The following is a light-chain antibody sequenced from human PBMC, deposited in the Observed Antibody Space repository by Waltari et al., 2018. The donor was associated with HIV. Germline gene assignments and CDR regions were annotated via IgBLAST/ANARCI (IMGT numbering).Light chain of an antibody. CDR1: TSDVGGCTY. Sequence: QSALTQPASVSGSPGQSITISCTGTTSDVGGCTYVSWYQHHPGKAPKLMIYEVSNRPSGVSNRFSGSKSGNTASLTISGLQAEDEADYYCSSYTSSSTPVFGTGTKVTVL. CDR2: EVS. J-gene: IGLJ1*01. CDR3: SSYTSSSTPV. V-gene: IGLV2-14*01.